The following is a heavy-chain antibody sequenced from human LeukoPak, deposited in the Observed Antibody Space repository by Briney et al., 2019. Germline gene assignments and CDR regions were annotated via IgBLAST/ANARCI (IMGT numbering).Heavy chain of an antibody. CDR2: IHYSGST. D-gene: IGHD3-9*01. CDR3: ARRKPEYDVLTGYYRLGYWFDS. Sequence: WETLSLTCTVSGVSISSSSYYWGWIRQPPGKGLEWIGSIHYSGSTYYTPSLKSRVTISIDTSKKQLSLKLTSVTAADTAVYYCARRKPEYDVLTGYYRLGYWFDSWGQGTLVTVSS. J-gene: IGHJ5*01. V-gene: IGHV4-39*01. CDR1: GVSISSSSYY.